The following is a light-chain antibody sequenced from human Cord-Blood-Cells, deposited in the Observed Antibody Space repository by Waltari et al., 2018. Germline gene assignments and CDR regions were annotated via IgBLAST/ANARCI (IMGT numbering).Light chain of an antibody. CDR2: EVS. V-gene: IGLV2-23*02. CDR3: CSYAGSSTYV. Sequence: QSALTQPASVSGSPGQSITISCTGTSSDVRSYNLVSWYQQPPGKAPKLMIYEVSKRPSGVSNRFSGSKSGNTASLTISGLQAEDEADYYCCSYAGSSTYVFGTGTKVTVL. J-gene: IGLJ1*01. CDR1: SSDVRSYNL.